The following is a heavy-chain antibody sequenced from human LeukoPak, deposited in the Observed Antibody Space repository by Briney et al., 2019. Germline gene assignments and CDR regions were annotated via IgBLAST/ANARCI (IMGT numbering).Heavy chain of an antibody. J-gene: IGHJ5*02. D-gene: IGHD2-21*01. V-gene: IGHV3-11*01. CDR1: GFTFSDYY. CDR3: ASHRIGGRYNWFDP. Sequence: GGSLRLSCAASGFTFSDYYMSWIRQAPGKGLEWVSYISSSGSTIYYADSVKGRFTISRDNAKNSLYLQMNSLRAEDTAVYYCASHRIGGRYNWFDPWGQGTLVTVSS. CDR2: ISSSGSTI.